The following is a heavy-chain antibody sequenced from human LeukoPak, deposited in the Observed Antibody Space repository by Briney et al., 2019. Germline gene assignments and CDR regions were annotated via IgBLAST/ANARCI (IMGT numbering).Heavy chain of an antibody. Sequence: SETLSLTCAVYGGSFSGYYWSWIRQPPGKGLEWIGEINHSGSTNYNPSLKSRVTISVDTSKNQFSLKLSSVTAADTAVYYCARVAWFRELLGYYYYYHMDVWGKGTTVTVSS. CDR2: INHSGST. V-gene: IGHV4-34*01. CDR1: GGSFSGYY. CDR3: ARVAWFRELLGYYYYYHMDV. D-gene: IGHD3-10*01. J-gene: IGHJ6*03.